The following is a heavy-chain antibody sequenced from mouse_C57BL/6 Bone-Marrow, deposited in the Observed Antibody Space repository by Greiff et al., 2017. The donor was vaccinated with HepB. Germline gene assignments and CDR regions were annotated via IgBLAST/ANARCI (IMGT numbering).Heavy chain of an antibody. D-gene: IGHD1-1*01. CDR3: ATPAYYYGSSYLYWYFDV. J-gene: IGHJ1*03. CDR2: ISYDGSN. V-gene: IGHV3-6*01. CDR1: GYSITSGYY. Sequence: EVQLVESGPGLVKPSQSLSLTCSVTGYSITSGYYWNWIRQFPGNKLEWMGYISYDGSNNYNPSLKNRISITRDTSKNQFFLKLNSVTTEDTATYYCATPAYYYGSSYLYWYFDVWGTGTTVTVSS.